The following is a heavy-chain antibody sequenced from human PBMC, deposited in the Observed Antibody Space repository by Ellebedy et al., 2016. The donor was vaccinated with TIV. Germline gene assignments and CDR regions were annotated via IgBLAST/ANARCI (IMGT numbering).Heavy chain of an antibody. V-gene: IGHV3-7*01. CDR2: IKQDGSET. Sequence: PGGSLRLSCAASGFSFNSYWMSWLRQTPGKGLEWVAKIKQDGSETYYLDSVKGRFTISRDNAKNSLYLQMHSLRAEDTAVYFCARPRIPASWGRFGYWGQGTLVTVSS. CDR1: GFSFNSYW. J-gene: IGHJ4*02. CDR3: ARPRIPASWGRFGY. D-gene: IGHD7-27*01.